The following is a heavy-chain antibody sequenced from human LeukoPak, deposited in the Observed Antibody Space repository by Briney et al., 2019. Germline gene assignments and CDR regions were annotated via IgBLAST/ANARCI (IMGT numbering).Heavy chain of an antibody. CDR2: IWYDGSNK. CDR3: ARDGSYYEIDY. J-gene: IGHJ4*02. D-gene: IGHD1-26*01. V-gene: IGHV3-33*01. Sequence: GGSLRLSCAASGFIFSSYGMHWVRQAPGKGLEWVAVIWYDGSNKNYVDSVKGRFTTSRDNSKNTLYLQMNSLRAEDTAVYYCARDGSYYEIDYWGQGTLVTVSS. CDR1: GFIFSSYG.